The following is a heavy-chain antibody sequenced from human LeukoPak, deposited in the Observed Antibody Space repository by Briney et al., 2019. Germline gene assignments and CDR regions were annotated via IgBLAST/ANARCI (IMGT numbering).Heavy chain of an antibody. CDR3: ARDRGVFDY. CDR2: IYYSGST. D-gene: IGHD3-10*01. J-gene: IGHJ4*02. V-gene: IGHV4-59*01. Sequence: PSETLSLTCIVSGGSIGTYYWTWIRQPPGKRLEWIGYIYYSGSTAYNPSLKSRVTISVDTSKNQFSLKLSSVTAADTAVYYCARDRGVFDYWGQGTLVTVSS. CDR1: GGSIGTYY.